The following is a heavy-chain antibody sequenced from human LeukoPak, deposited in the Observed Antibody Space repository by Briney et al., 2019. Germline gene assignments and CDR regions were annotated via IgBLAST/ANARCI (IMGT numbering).Heavy chain of an antibody. D-gene: IGHD2-15*01. Sequence: GASVKVSCKASAYTFTSNDLNWVRQASGQGLEWMGWMNPNSENTGYAQKFQGRLTMTRNNSISTAYMELSSLRSEDTALYYCARRDNTGFDSWGQGTLVTVSS. CDR3: ARRDNTGFDS. CDR1: AYTFTSND. J-gene: IGHJ4*02. V-gene: IGHV1-8*01. CDR2: MNPNSENT.